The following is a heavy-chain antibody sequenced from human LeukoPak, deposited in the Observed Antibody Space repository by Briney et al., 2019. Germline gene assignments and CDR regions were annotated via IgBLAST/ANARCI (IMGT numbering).Heavy chain of an antibody. CDR1: GGSFSDYF. V-gene: IGHV4-34*01. CDR3: AKDLRWLQFLPPNFDY. Sequence: SETLSLTCAVYGGSFSDYFWSWIRQPPGKGLEWIGEINHSGNTNYNPSLKSRVTISVDTSKNQFSLKLNSVTAADTAVYYCAKDLRWLQFLPPNFDYWGQGTLVTVSS. D-gene: IGHD5-24*01. J-gene: IGHJ4*02. CDR2: INHSGNT.